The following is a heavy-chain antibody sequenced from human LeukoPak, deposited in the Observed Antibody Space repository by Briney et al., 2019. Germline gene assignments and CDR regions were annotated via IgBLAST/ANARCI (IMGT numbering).Heavy chain of an antibody. V-gene: IGHV3-9*01. CDR2: ISWNSGSI. J-gene: IGHJ3*02. CDR1: GFTFDDYA. Sequence: GRSLRLSCAASGFTFDDYAMHWVRQAPGKGLEWVSGISWNSGSIGYADSVKGRFTISRDNAKNSLYLQMNSLRAEDTALYYCAKGLRKTENDAFDIWGQGTMVTVSS. D-gene: IGHD1-14*01. CDR3: AKGLRKTENDAFDI.